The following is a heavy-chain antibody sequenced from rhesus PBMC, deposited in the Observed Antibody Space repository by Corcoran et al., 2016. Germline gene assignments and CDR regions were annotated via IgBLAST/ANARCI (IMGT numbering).Heavy chain of an antibody. J-gene: IGHJ6*01. Sequence: QVQLVQSGAEIKQPGASVKLSCKASGYTFTSYYMHWVRQAPGKGLEWIGLISPYNVNKGYAKNVQGRVSITTDTSTRTCYMELSSRRSEDTAVYYCTRGGDCTGSGCYGLDSWGQGVVVTVSS. V-gene: IGHV1-180*01. CDR1: GYTFTSYY. CDR2: ISPYNVNK. CDR3: TRGGDCTGSGCYGLDS. D-gene: IGHD2-21*01.